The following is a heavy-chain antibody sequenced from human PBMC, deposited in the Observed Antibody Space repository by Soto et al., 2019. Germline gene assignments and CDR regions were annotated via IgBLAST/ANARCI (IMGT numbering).Heavy chain of an antibody. Sequence: SETLCLTCTVSGGSVIGCSYHWNWIRQPPGKGLEWIGYIYFSGSTNYNPSLKSRVTMSIDTSKNQFSLKLSSVTAADTAVYFXTRDVDFGEEXVWGQGTTVXVSS. J-gene: IGHJ6*02. CDR1: GGSVIGCSYH. CDR2: IYFSGST. V-gene: IGHV4-61*01. CDR3: TRDVDFGEEXV. D-gene: IGHD4-17*01.